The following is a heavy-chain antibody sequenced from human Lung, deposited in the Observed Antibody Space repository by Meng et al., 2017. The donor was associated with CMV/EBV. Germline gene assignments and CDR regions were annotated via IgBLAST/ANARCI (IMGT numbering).Heavy chain of an antibody. CDR2: ISCYNGDT. J-gene: IGHJ4*02. CDR1: GYTFTHHG. Sequence: QLQLVQSGAEVKKSGASVRVSCKASGYTFTHHGISWIRQAPGQGLEWMGWISCYNGDTNYAQKLQGRVTMTTDTSTNTAYMDLRGLRSDDTAVYYCARDPSNTSGRYAYFDYWARGPWSPSPQ. D-gene: IGHD6-19*01. V-gene: IGHV1-18*01. CDR3: ARDPSNTSGRYAYFDY.